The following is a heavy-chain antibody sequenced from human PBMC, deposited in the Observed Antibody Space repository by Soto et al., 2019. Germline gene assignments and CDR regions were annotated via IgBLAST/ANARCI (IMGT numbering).Heavy chain of an antibody. V-gene: IGHV4-39*01. CDR2: VYYSGST. CDR3: GRLGVLATISDYFDY. CDR1: GGSVSSSSYY. D-gene: IGHD2-8*02. J-gene: IGHJ4*02. Sequence: QLQLQESGPGLVKPSETLSLTCTVSGGSVSSSSYYWGWVRQPPGKGLEWIGSVYYSGSTYYNPSLESRVTISVDKSKNQFPLKLMSLSAADTAVYYCGRLGVLATISDYFDYWGQGALVTVSS.